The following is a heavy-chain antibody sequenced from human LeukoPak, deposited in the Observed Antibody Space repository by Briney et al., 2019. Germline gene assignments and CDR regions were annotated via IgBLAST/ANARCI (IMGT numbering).Heavy chain of an antibody. V-gene: IGHV1-69*01. J-gene: IGHJ4*02. CDR3: ARDSYYDSSGYSH. D-gene: IGHD3-22*01. CDR1: GGTFSSYA. CDR2: IIPIFGTA. Sequence: SVKVSCKASGGTFSSYAISWVRQAPGRGLEWMGGIIPIFGTANYAQKFQGRVTITADESTSTAHMELSSLRSEDTAVYYCARDSYYDSSGYSHWGQGTLVTVSS.